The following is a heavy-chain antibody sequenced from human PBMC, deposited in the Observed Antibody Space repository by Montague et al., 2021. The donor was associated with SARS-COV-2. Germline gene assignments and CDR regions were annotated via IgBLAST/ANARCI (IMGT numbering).Heavy chain of an antibody. D-gene: IGHD1-26*01. CDR1: GSSNSGSY. Sequence: SETLSLTCSSLGSSNSGSYRNSTRLHPSHDPKSYAYICFNRNTNYNPSLTSRVTMSVDTSKNQFSLKVNSVTAADTAVYCCARLSSDIGGYFWFDPWGQGILVSVSS. V-gene: IGHV4-59*12. CDR3: ARLSSDIGGYFWFDP. CDR2: ICFNRNT. J-gene: IGHJ5*02.